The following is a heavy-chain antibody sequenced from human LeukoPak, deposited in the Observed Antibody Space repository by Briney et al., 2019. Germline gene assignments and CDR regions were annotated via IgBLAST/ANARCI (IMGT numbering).Heavy chain of an antibody. V-gene: IGHV3-21*04. Sequence: GGSLRLSCAASGFTFSSYSMNWVRQAPGKGLEWVSSITSSGRYIYYADSVKGRFTISRDNSENSLYLQMDSLTAADTAVYYCARDSGTTGEVKFDPWGQGTLVTVSS. CDR2: ITSSGRYI. CDR1: GFTFSSYS. J-gene: IGHJ5*02. CDR3: ARDSGTTGEVKFDP. D-gene: IGHD3-10*01.